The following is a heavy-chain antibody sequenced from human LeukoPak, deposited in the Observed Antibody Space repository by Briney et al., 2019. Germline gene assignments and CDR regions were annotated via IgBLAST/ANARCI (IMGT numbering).Heavy chain of an antibody. Sequence: KGGESLKISCKASGYSFSPYWIGWVRQMPGKGLEWMGIIYPGDSDTRYSPSFQGQVTISADKSISTAYLQWSSLKASDTAMCYCARWMVVGAASRDGSFDYWGQGTLVTVSS. CDR3: ARWMVVGAASRDGSFDY. D-gene: IGHD1-26*01. V-gene: IGHV5-51*01. J-gene: IGHJ4*02. CDR1: GYSFSPYW. CDR2: IYPGDSDT.